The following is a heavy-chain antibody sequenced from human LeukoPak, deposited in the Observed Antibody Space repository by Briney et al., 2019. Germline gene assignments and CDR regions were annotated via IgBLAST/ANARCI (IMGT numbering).Heavy chain of an antibody. CDR1: GFTFSSYA. J-gene: IGHJ4*02. V-gene: IGHV3-23*01. Sequence: PGGSLRLSCAASGFTFSSYAMSWVRQAPGKGLERVSAISGSGGSTYYADSVKGRFTISRDNSKNTLYLQMNSLRAEDTAVYYCAKSPSGYYYEPHYFDYWGQGTLVTVSS. CDR3: AKSPSGYYYEPHYFDY. D-gene: IGHD3-22*01. CDR2: ISGSGGST.